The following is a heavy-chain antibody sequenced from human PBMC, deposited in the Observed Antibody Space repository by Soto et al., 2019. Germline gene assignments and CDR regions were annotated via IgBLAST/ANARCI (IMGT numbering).Heavy chain of an antibody. D-gene: IGHD2-2*01. J-gene: IGHJ6*02. CDR3: ARDYEDIVVVLIGDGMDV. CDR1: GFTFSSYS. CDR2: ISSSSSYI. V-gene: IGHV3-21*01. Sequence: GGSLRLSCAASGFTFSSYSVNWVRQAPGKGLEWVSSISSSSSYIYYADSVKGRFTISRDNAKNSLYLQMNSLRAEDTAVYYCARDYEDIVVVLIGDGMDVWGQGTTVTVSS.